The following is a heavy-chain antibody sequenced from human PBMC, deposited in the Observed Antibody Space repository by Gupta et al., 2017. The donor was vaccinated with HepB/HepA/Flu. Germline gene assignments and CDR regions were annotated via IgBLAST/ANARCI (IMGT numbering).Heavy chain of an antibody. J-gene: IGHJ4*02. CDR2: ISWNSGSI. Sequence: GKGLDWVSSISWNSGSIGYVDSVRGRFTISRDNAKNSLYLQMSSLRPEDSALYHCANQRTDSYHFDYWGQGSLVTVSS. CDR3: ANQRTDSYHFDY. D-gene: IGHD3/OR15-3a*01. V-gene: IGHV3-9*01.